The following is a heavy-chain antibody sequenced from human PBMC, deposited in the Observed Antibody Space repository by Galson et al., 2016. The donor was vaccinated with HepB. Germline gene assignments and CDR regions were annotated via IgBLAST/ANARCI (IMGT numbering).Heavy chain of an antibody. CDR1: GFTLIDYA. D-gene: IGHD3-9*01. CDR3: AKGHRRISSYFHFQALDV. V-gene: IGHV3-9*01. J-gene: IGHJ6*02. Sequence: SLRLSCAASGFTLIDYAMHWVRQAPGKGLEWVSGINWNSERIDYVDSVKGRFTIYRDNAKNSLYLQMNSLTTEDTALYFCAKGHRRISSYFHFQALDVWGQGTAVTASS. CDR2: INWNSERI.